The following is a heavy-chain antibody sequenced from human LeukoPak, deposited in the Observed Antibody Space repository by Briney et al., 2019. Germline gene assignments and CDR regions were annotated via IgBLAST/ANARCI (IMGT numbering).Heavy chain of an antibody. CDR3: AKDRSYSGYEPLDH. V-gene: IGHV3-48*04. CDR2: ISSSSTI. J-gene: IGHJ4*02. Sequence: PGGSLRLSCAASGFTFSSYSMNWVRQAPGKGLEWVSYISSSSTIYYADSVKGRFTISRDNSKNTLYLQMDSLRVEDTAVYYCAKDRSYSGYEPLDHWGQGTLVSVSS. D-gene: IGHD1-26*01. CDR1: GFTFSSYS.